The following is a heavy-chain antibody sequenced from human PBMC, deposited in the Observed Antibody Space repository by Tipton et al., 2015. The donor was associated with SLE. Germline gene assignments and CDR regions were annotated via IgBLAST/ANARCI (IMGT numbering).Heavy chain of an antibody. V-gene: IGHV4-61*09. Sequence: TLSLTCTVSGGSISSGSYYWSWIRQPAGKGLEWIGYIYTSGSTNYNPSLKSRVTISVDTSKNQFSLKLSSVTAADTAVYYCARGIVLMATVWWQQLVRGHWFDPWGQGTLVTVSS. J-gene: IGHJ5*02. CDR3: ARGIVLMATVWWQQLVRGHWFDP. CDR1: GGSISSGSYY. D-gene: IGHD6-13*01. CDR2: IYTSGST.